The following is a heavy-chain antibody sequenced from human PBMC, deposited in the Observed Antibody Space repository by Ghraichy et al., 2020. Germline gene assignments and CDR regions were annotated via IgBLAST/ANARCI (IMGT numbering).Heavy chain of an antibody. CDR1: GYTFTNYG. D-gene: IGHD3-16*01. CDR2: ISGYSGNT. V-gene: IGHV1-18*04. Sequence: ASVKVSCKASGYTFTNYGISWVRQAPGRGLEWLGWISGYSGNTDSLQKFQGRLTMTADTFRNTAYLELRSLRSDDTAVYYCTRFLPEIKGHNDDYVIAHSKWFDPWGQGTLVTVSS. J-gene: IGHJ5*02. CDR3: TRFLPEIKGHNDDYVIAHSKWFDP.